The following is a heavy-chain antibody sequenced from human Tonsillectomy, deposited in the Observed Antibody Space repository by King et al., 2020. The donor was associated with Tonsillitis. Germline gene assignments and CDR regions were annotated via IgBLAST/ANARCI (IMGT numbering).Heavy chain of an antibody. J-gene: IGHJ3*01. CDR1: GYTFSDYF. Sequence: QLVQSGAAVKKPGASVKVSCEASGYTFSDYFLHWVRQAPGQGLEWMGWINPRSGDTEFAQMFQGRVTLTREPSRSTAYLELRRLTSDDTAVYYCARDQTLSSSGYYNICSVWGQGTFVTVSS. CDR2: INPRSGDT. V-gene: IGHV1-2*02. CDR3: ARDQTLSSSGYYNICSV. D-gene: IGHD6-19*01.